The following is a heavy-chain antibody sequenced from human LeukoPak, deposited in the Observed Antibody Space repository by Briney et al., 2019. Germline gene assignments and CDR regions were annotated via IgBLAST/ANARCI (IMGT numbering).Heavy chain of an antibody. Sequence: PSETLSLTCAVYGGSFSGYYWSWIRQPPGKGLEWIGEINHSGNTNYNPSLKSRVTISVDTSKNQFSLKLSSVTAADTAVYYCARVAVAGRPLKIYWYFDLWGPGTLVTVSS. CDR2: INHSGNT. J-gene: IGHJ2*01. CDR3: ARVAVAGRPLKIYWYFDL. CDR1: GGSFSGYY. D-gene: IGHD6-19*01. V-gene: IGHV4-34*01.